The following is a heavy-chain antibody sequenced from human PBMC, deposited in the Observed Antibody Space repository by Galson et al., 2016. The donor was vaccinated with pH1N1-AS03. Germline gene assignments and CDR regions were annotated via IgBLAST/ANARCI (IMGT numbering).Heavy chain of an antibody. D-gene: IGHD6-13*01. J-gene: IGHJ5*02. V-gene: IGHV3-73*01. CDR1: GFNFSASA. CDR3: TRHPRRAAGGLGGFDP. Sequence: SLRLSCAASGFNFSASAMHWVRQTSGKGLEWIGRIRAKAYNYETEYAAPVRGRFTISKDDSKNTAFLQMNSLKIEDTAVYYCTRHPRRAAGGLGGFDPWGQGTLVTVSS. CDR2: IRAKAYNYET.